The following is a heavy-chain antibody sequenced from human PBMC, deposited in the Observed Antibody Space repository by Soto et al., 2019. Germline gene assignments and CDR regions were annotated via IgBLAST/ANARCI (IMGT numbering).Heavy chain of an antibody. CDR3: AIQRSLVVY. D-gene: IGHD2-15*01. J-gene: IGHJ4*02. Sequence: ASVKVSCKASGYSFTANSMHWVRQAPGQGLEWMGWINPNNGGTNYARKFQGWVTMTRDTSISTAYMDLTRLLSVFTSVYYCAIQRSLVVYWGQGTLVTSPQ. V-gene: IGHV1-2*04. CDR2: INPNNGGT. CDR1: GYSFTANS.